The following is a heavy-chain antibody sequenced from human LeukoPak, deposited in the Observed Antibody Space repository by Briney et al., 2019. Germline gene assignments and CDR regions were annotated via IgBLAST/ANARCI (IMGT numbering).Heavy chain of an antibody. CDR2: FDPEDGET. CDR3: ATNGITMVRGVTYGY. V-gene: IGHV1-24*01. CDR1: GYTLTELS. Sequence: ASVKVSCKVSGYTLTELSMHWVRQAPGKGLEWMGGFDPEDGETIYAQKFQGRVTMTEDTSTDTAYMELSSLRSEDTAVYYCATNGITMVRGVTYGYWGQGTLVTVSS. D-gene: IGHD3-10*01. J-gene: IGHJ4*02.